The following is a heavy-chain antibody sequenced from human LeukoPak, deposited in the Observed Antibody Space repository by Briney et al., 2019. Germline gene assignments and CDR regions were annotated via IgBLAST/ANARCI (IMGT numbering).Heavy chain of an antibody. CDR2: ISYDGSNK. CDR1: GFTFSSYA. J-gene: IGHJ4*02. D-gene: IGHD2-2*01. V-gene: IGHV3-30-3*01. Sequence: GGSLRLSCAASGFTFSSYAMHWVRQAPGKGLEWVAVISYDGSNKYYADSVKGRFTISRDNSKNTLYLQMNSLRAEDTAVYYCARLPAYCSSTSCYYDYWGQGTLVTVSS. CDR3: ARLPAYCSSTSCYYDY.